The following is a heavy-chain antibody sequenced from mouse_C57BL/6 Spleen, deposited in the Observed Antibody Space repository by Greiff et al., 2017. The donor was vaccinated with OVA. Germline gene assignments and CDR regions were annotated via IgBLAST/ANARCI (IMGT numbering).Heavy chain of an antibody. V-gene: IGHV5-4*01. J-gene: IGHJ4*01. CDR3: ARDHPYYYAMDY. CDR2: ISDGGSYT. CDR1: GFTFSSYA. Sequence: EVKLVESGGGLVKPGGSLKLSCAASGFTFSSYAMSWVRQTPEKRLEWVATISDGGSYTYSPDNVKGRFTISRDNAKNNLYLQMSHLKSEDTAMYYCARDHPYYYAMDYWGQGTSGTVSS.